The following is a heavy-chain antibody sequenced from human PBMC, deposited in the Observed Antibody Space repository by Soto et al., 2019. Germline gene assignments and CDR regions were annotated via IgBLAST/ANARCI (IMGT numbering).Heavy chain of an antibody. CDR2: VNPNSGGA. CDR1: GYTFTGYY. V-gene: IGHV1-2*04. Sequence: ASVKLSCKASGYTFTGYYMHWVRQAPGQGLEWMGWVNPNSGGANYAQKFQGWVTMTRDTSISTAYMELSRLRSNDTAVYYCARGGSGSYPNYGMDVWGQGTTVTVSS. D-gene: IGHD1-26*01. J-gene: IGHJ6*02. CDR3: ARGGSGSYPNYGMDV.